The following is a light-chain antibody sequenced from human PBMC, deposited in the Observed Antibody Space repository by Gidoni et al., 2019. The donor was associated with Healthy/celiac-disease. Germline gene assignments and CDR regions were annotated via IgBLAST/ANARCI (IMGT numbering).Light chain of an antibody. CDR1: QSISSY. CDR2: AAS. Sequence: DIQMTQSPSSLSASGGDRVTITCRASQSISSYLNWYQQKPGKAPKLLIYAASSLQSGVPSRFSGSGSGTDFTLTISSLKPEDFATYYCQQSYSTPRVTFGPGTKVDIK. V-gene: IGKV1-39*01. CDR3: QQSYSTPRVT. J-gene: IGKJ3*01.